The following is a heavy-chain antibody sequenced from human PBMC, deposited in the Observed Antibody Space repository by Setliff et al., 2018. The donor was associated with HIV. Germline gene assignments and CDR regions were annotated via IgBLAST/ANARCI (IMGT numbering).Heavy chain of an antibody. Sequence: SETLSLTCAVYGGSFSDYYWTWIRQPPGKGLEWTGEITHSGRTNLRPSLRSRVTMSRDTSKNQFSLKLSSVTAADTAVYYCARATATYWYSIPRDYIYHMDVWGEGTTVTVSS. J-gene: IGHJ6*03. CDR2: ITHSGRT. CDR3: ARATATYWYSIPRDYIYHMDV. D-gene: IGHD2-8*02. CDR1: GGSFSDYY. V-gene: IGHV4-34*01.